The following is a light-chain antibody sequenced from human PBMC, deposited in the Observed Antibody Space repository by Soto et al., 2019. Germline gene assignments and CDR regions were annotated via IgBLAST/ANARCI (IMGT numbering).Light chain of an antibody. V-gene: IGKV1-33*01. CDR1: HDITNF. J-gene: IGKJ5*01. CDR3: XXXXXXXIX. Sequence: DIQMTQSPSTLSVSVGDRVTNTCQASHDITNFLNWYQQKPGKAPKLLIYDVSKLETGVPSRFSGSGSGTDFTLTISSLQPEDIATXXXXXXXXXXIXFXQGTRLEI. CDR2: DVS.